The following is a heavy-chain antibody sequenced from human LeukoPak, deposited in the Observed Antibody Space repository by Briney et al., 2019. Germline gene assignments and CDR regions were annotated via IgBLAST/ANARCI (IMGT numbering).Heavy chain of an antibody. CDR3: ARDAYPGTQQLVRGGWFDP. J-gene: IGHJ5*02. CDR2: IGYDGSNK. CDR1: GFTFSSYG. Sequence: GRSLRLSGAASGFTFSSYGMHWVRQAPGKGLEWVAVIGYDGSNKYYADSVKGRFTISRDNSKNTLYLQMNSLRAEDTAVYYCARDAYPGTQQLVRGGWFDPWGQGTLVTVSS. V-gene: IGHV3-33*01. D-gene: IGHD6-13*01.